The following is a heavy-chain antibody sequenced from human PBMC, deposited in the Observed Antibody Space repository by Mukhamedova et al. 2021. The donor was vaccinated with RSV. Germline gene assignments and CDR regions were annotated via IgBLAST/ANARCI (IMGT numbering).Heavy chain of an antibody. V-gene: IGHV4-38-2*02. D-gene: IGHD1-26*01. CDR3: ARDLGEVGSYSWFDP. CDR1: ISSGYY. J-gene: IGHJ5*02. CDR2: IYHSGTT. Sequence: ISSGYYWGWIRQPPGKGLEWIGNIYHSGTTYYNPSLKSRVTISVDTSKNRFSLKLTSVTAADTAVYYCARDLGEVGSYSWFDPWGQGTLVTVSS.